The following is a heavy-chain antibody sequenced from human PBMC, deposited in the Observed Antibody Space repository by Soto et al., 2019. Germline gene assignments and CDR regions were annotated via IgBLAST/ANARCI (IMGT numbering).Heavy chain of an antibody. J-gene: IGHJ4*02. D-gene: IGHD5-12*01. V-gene: IGHV4-31*03. CDR2: IYYSGST. Sequence: PSETLSLTCTVSGGSISSGGYYWSCIRQHPGKGLEWIGYIYYSGSTYYNPSLKSRVTISVDTSKNQFSLKLSSVTAADTAVYYCARAALDGYNEYFDYWGQGTPVTVSS. CDR1: GGSISSGGYY. CDR3: ARAALDGYNEYFDY.